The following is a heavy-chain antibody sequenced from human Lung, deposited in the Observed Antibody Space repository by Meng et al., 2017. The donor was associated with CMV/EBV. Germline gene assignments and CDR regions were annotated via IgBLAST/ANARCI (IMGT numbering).Heavy chain of an antibody. J-gene: IGHJ4*02. V-gene: IGHV3-23*01. CDR2: ISGSGGST. CDR1: GFTFSSYA. CDR3: AKSYYDSSGYYYN. D-gene: IGHD3-22*01. Sequence: GEXXKIPCAASGFTFSSYAMSWVRQAPGKGLEWVSAISGSGGSTYYADSVKGRFTISRDNSKNTLYLQMNSLRAEDTAVYYCAKSYYDSSGYYYNWCQGTLVTVSS.